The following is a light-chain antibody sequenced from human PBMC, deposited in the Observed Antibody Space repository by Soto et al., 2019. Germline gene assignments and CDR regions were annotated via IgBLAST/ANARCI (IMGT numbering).Light chain of an antibody. CDR2: DAS. CDR3: QQRSNWPPALT. Sequence: EIVMTQSPATLSLSPGEISTLSCRSSQSVSSYLLWYQQRPGQTPRLLIYDASNRATGIPARFSGSGSGTDFTLTISSLEPEDFAVYYCQQRSNWPPALTFGGGTKVDIK. J-gene: IGKJ4*01. V-gene: IGKV3-11*01. CDR1: QSVSSY.